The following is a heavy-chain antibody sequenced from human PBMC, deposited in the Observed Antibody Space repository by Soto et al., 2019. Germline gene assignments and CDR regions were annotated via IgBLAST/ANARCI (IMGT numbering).Heavy chain of an antibody. D-gene: IGHD1-1*01. CDR1: GASISNYY. Sequence: SETLSLTCTVSGASISNYYWSWIRQPAGKGLECLGRIYASGTTTYNPSLRSRVTMSVDTSKNQFSLNLNSVTAADTAVYYCARESRSELGTVEYWGQGTLVTVSA. CDR2: IYASGTT. J-gene: IGHJ4*02. CDR3: ARESRSELGTVEY. V-gene: IGHV4-4*07.